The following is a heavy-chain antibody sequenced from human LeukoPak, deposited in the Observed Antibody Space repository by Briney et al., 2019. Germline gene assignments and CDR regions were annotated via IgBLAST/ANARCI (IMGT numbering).Heavy chain of an antibody. Sequence: PGGSLRLSCAASGLTFSNYNMNWVRQAPGKGLEWVSSISTSGSYIYYANSMKGRFTISRDNAKNSLYLQMNSLRVEDSAVYYCARDASLSGTNDAFDIWGQGTTVTVS. D-gene: IGHD1-26*01. CDR1: GLTFSNYN. CDR3: ARDASLSGTNDAFDI. CDR2: ISTSGSYI. J-gene: IGHJ3*02. V-gene: IGHV3-21*01.